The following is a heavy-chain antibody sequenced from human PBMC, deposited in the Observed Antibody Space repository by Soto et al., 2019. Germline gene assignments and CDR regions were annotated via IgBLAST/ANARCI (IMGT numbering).Heavy chain of an antibody. V-gene: IGHV4-30-2*01. D-gene: IGHD6-19*01. CDR2: IYHSGST. CDR1: GGSISSGGYS. Sequence: PCETRSLTCAFSGGSISSGGYSWSWIRQPPGKGLEWIGYIYHSGSTYYNPSLKSRVTISVDRSKNQFSLKLSSVTAADTAVYYCARGRIAVYFHNWFDPWGQGTLVTVSS. CDR3: ARGRIAVYFHNWFDP. J-gene: IGHJ5*02.